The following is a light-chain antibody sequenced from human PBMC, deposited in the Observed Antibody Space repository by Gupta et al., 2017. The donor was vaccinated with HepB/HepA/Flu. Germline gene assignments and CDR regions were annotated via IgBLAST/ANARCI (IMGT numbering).Light chain of an antibody. CDR2: CAS. Sequence: EIVIPQSPSSLAVALGERSSSTCKSSQSVLKSSNNKNYLVWYQQKPGQPPKLLLYCASTRESGVPDRFSGSGSGTDFTLTISSLQAEDVAVYYCQQYYIRPPTFGPGTKVDLK. V-gene: IGKV4-1*01. CDR3: QQYYIRPPT. CDR1: QSVLKSSNNKNY. J-gene: IGKJ3*01.